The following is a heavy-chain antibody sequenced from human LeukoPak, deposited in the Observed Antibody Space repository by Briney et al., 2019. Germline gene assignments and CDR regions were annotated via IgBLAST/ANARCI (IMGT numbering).Heavy chain of an antibody. Sequence: GGSLRLSCAASGFTFSSYSMNWVRQAPGKGLEWVSYISSSSSTIYYADSVKGRFTISRDNAKNSLYLQMNSLRAEDTAVYYCARWGSRMEWFPDIWGQGTMVTVSS. CDR3: ARWGSRMEWFPDI. V-gene: IGHV3-48*01. CDR2: ISSSSSTI. D-gene: IGHD3-3*01. CDR1: GFTFSSYS. J-gene: IGHJ3*02.